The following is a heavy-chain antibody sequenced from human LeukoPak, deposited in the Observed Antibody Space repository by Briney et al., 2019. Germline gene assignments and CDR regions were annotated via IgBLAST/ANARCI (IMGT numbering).Heavy chain of an antibody. D-gene: IGHD2-2*01. V-gene: IGHV3-30*18. CDR3: AKDGGCSSTSCYSPYYFDY. J-gene: IGHJ4*02. CDR2: ISYDGSNK. CDR1: GFTFSSCG. Sequence: GGSLRLSCAASGFTFSSCGMHWVRQAPGKGLEWVAVISYDGSNKYYADSVKGRFTISRDNPKNTLYLQMNSLRAEDTAVYYCAKDGGCSSTSCYSPYYFDYWGQGTLVTVSS.